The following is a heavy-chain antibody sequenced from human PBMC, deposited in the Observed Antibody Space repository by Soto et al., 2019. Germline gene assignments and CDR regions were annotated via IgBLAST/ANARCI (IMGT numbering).Heavy chain of an antibody. CDR1: GGSISSYY. J-gene: IGHJ4*02. V-gene: IGHV4-59*01. CDR3: ARVESNSGCDQNLSDY. CDR2: IYYSGST. Sequence: SETLSLTCTVSGGSISSYYWSWIRQPPGKGLEWIGYIYYSGSTNYNPSLKSRVTISVDTSKNQFYLKLSSVTAADTAVYYCARVESNSGCDQNLSDYWGQGTLVTVSS. D-gene: IGHD5-12*01.